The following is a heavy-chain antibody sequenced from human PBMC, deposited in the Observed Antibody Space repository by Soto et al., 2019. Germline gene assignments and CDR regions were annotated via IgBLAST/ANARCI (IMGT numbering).Heavy chain of an antibody. D-gene: IGHD3-9*01. V-gene: IGHV1-3*01. Sequence: KFQGRVTITRDTSASTVYMELSSLRSEDTTVYYCARDRTGANYDILTGYIDYWGQGTLVTVSS. CDR3: ARDRTGANYDILTGYIDY. J-gene: IGHJ4*02.